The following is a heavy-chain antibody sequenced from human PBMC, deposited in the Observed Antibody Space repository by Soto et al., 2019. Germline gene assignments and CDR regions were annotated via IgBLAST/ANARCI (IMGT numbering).Heavy chain of an antibody. V-gene: IGHV3-30*18. Sequence: QVQLVESGGGAVQPGESLRLSCVASGFDVTYYAMHWVRQAPGKGLESVAVMSSDGSKIHHTDSVKGRFTNSRENSKNTLYLQINRLIKEDTAVYLCEKDEGVGGTLEIFDYLGQVTLVSVSS. D-gene: IGHD1-26*01. CDR1: GFDVTYYA. J-gene: IGHJ4*02. CDR2: MSSDGSKI. CDR3: EKDEGVGGTLEIFDY.